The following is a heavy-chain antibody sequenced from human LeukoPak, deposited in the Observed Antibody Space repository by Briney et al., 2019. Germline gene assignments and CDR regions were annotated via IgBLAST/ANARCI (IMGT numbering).Heavy chain of an antibody. CDR2: IRSKAYGGTT. Sequence: GGSLRLSCTASGFTFGDYAMSWFRQAPGKGLEWVGFIRSKAYGGTTEYAASVKGRFTISRDDSKSIAYLQMNSLKTEDTAVYYCTRDLRYKCSSTSCPPRWFDPWGQGTLVTVSS. J-gene: IGHJ5*02. CDR3: TRDLRYKCSSTSCPPRWFDP. V-gene: IGHV3-49*03. D-gene: IGHD2-2*01. CDR1: GFTFGDYA.